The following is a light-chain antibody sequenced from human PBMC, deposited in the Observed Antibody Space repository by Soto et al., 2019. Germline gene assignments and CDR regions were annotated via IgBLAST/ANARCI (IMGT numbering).Light chain of an antibody. J-gene: IGKJ2*01. CDR2: GAS. V-gene: IGKV3-20*01. Sequence: EIVLTQSPGTLSLSTGERATLSCRASKSVSSSYLAWYQQKHGQAPRLLIYGASSRATGIPDRFSGSGSGTDFTLTISRLEPEDFAVYYCQQYPVYNFGQGTTLEIK. CDR3: QQYPVYN. CDR1: KSVSSSY.